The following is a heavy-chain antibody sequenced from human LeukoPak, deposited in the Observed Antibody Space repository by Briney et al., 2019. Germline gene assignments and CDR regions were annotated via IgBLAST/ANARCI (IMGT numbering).Heavy chain of an antibody. CDR2: IYPDGRA. V-gene: IGHV3-53*01. CDR1: GFIGSDNY. J-gene: IGHJ4*02. D-gene: IGHD2-21*02. CDR3: ARGRLPNGADN. Sequence: PGGSLRLSCVASGFIGSDNYMSWIRQAPGKEPQWVSIIYPDGRAFYAESVKGRFTISRDNSRNTLYIEMNILRADDTALYYCARGRLPNGADNWGQGTLVTVSS.